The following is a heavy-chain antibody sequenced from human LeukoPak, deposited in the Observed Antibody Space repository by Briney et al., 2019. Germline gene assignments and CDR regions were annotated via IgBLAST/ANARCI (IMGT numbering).Heavy chain of an antibody. Sequence: GGSLRLSCAASGFTFSHYCMNWVRQAPGKGLEWVSLISWDDYSTYYADSVKGRFTISRDNSKNSLYLQMNSLRTEDTALYYCAKDDTAMDTPIDYWGQGTLVTVSS. J-gene: IGHJ4*02. CDR2: ISWDDYST. V-gene: IGHV3-43D*03. CDR1: GFTFSHYC. D-gene: IGHD5-18*01. CDR3: AKDDTAMDTPIDY.